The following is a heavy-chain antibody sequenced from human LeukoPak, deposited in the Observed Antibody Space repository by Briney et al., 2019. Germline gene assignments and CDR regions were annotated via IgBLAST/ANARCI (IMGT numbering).Heavy chain of an antibody. D-gene: IGHD3-10*01. V-gene: IGHV3-30*18. CDR2: ISYDGSNK. J-gene: IGHJ4*02. CDR1: GFTFSSYA. CDR3: AKEWSPITMVRGVRGYFDY. Sequence: GGSLRLSCAASGFTFSSYAMSWVRQAPGKGLEWVAVISYDGSNKYYADSVKGRFTISRDNSKNTLYLQMNSLRAEDTAVYYCAKEWSPITMVRGVRGYFDYWGQGTLVTVSS.